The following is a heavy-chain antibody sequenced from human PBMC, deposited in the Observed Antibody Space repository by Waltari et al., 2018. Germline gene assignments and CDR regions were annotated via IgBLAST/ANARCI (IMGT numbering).Heavy chain of an antibody. V-gene: IGHV4-39*01. CDR2: IYYSEST. Sequence: QLRLQESGPGLVKPSETLSLTYTVSGGSISSGGYYWGWIRQSPGKGLEWIGSIYYSESTYYNPTLESRVTISGDTSKNEFSLKLSSVTAADTAVYYCARHWKRSGYRFDPWGQGTLVTVSS. J-gene: IGHJ5*02. CDR3: ARHWKRSGYRFDP. D-gene: IGHD5-12*01. CDR1: GGSISSGGYY.